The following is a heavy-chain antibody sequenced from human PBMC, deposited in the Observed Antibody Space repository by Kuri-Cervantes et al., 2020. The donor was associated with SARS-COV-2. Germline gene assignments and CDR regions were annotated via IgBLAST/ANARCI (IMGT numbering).Heavy chain of an antibody. CDR3: ANTGIVGAKRSQHYYYYYYMDV. CDR2: IRHDGSNK. CDR1: GFTFSSYG. D-gene: IGHD1-26*01. V-gene: IGHV3-30*02. Sequence: GGSLRLSCAASGFTFSSYGMHWVRQAPGKGLEWVAFIRHDGSNKYYADSVKGRFTISRDNSKNTLYLQMNSLRAEDTAVYYCANTGIVGAKRSQHYYYYYYMDVWGKGTTVTVSS. J-gene: IGHJ6*03.